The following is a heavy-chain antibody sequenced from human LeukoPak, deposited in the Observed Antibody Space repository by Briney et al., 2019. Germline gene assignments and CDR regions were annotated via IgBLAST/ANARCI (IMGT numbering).Heavy chain of an antibody. J-gene: IGHJ6*03. V-gene: IGHV3-74*01. D-gene: IGHD2-21*01. CDR3: ARVASQATHYYYYMDA. Sequence: GGSLRLSCAASGFSFSNYWMHWVRQAPGKGLVWVSRINSDGSSTTYADSVKGRFTISRDNAKNSLYLQMNSLRAEDTAVYYCARVASQATHYYYYMDAWGKGTTVTVSS. CDR2: INSDGSST. CDR1: GFSFSNYW.